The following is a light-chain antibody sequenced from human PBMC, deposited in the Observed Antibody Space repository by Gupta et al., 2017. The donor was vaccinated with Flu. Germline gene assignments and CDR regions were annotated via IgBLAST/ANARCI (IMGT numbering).Light chain of an antibody. CDR1: ALPKKY. CDR3: YSTDTSGNHRV. CDR2: EDR. Sequence: RITCAGDALPKKYAYWYQQKSGQAPVLIIYEDRKRPSGIPERFSGSSSGTMATLTISGAQVEDEADYYCYSTDTSGNHRVFGGGTNLTVL. J-gene: IGLJ3*02. V-gene: IGLV3-10*01.